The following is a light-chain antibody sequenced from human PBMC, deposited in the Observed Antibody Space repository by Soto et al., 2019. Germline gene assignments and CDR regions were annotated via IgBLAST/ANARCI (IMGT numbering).Light chain of an antibody. J-gene: IGLJ3*02. V-gene: IGLV1-40*01. Sequence: QSVLTQPPSVSGAPGQRVTISCTGSSSNIGAGYDVHWYQQLPGTAPKLLIYGNSNRPSGVPDRFSGSKSGTSASLAITGLQAEDEADYYCQSYDSSRPWVFGGGTKVTVL. CDR1: SSNIGAGYD. CDR2: GNS. CDR3: QSYDSSRPWV.